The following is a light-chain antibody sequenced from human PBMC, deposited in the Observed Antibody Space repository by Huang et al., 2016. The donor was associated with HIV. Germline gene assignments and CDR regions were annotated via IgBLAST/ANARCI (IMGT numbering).Light chain of an antibody. V-gene: IGKV3-15*01. CDR1: QSVSSN. CDR2: GAS. J-gene: IGKJ4*01. Sequence: ENVMTQSPATLSASPGERATLSCRASQSVSSNVAWYQQKPGQAPRLLIYGASTRASGIPARVSGSGSGTEFTLTISSLQSEDFAIYYCQQYNDWPPLTFGGGTKVEIK. CDR3: QQYNDWPPLT.